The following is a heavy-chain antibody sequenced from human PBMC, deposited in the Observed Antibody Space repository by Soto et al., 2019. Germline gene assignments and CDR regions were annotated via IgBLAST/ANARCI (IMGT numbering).Heavy chain of an antibody. CDR3: AHYVSTSPAGWFDP. V-gene: IGHV2-5*02. CDR1: GLSLSTSGEA. J-gene: IGHJ5*02. D-gene: IGHD3-10*02. Sequence: QITLKESGPTLVKPTQTLTLTCTFSGLSLSTSGEAVGWIRQPPGKALEWLALIYWDDDKRSNPTLKTRLTITKDTSKHQVVLTLTNMDPVDTATYYCAHYVSTSPAGWFDPWGQGILVTVSS. CDR2: IYWDDDK.